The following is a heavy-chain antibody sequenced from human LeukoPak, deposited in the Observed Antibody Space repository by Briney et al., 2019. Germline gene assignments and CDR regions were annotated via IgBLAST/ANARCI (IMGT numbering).Heavy chain of an antibody. CDR2: ISRSSSYI. Sequence: GGSLRLSCAASGFTFSSYNMNWVRQAPGKGLEWVSSISRSSSYIYYADSVKGRFTISRDNAKNSQYLQMNSLRVEDTAVYYCARDLSGVTGYTYGRGIDYWGQGTLVTVSS. CDR1: GFTFSSYN. D-gene: IGHD5-18*01. J-gene: IGHJ4*02. CDR3: ARDLSGVTGYTYGRGIDY. V-gene: IGHV3-21*01.